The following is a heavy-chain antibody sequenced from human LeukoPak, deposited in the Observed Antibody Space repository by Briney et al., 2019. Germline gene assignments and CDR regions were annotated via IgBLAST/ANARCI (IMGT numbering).Heavy chain of an antibody. CDR3: ARGLPTAAADTRGYFDY. CDR1: GRSISIISSSTYY. D-gene: IGHD6-25*01. J-gene: IGHJ4*02. V-gene: IGHV4-39*01. Sequence: SETLSLTCTVSGRSISIISSSTYYWGWIRQAPGKGLEWIGSLYYGENSHYNPSLKSRATLSVDTSNNQFSLRLTSVTAADAAIYFCARGLPTAAADTRGYFDYWGQGTVVTVSS. CDR2: LYYGENS.